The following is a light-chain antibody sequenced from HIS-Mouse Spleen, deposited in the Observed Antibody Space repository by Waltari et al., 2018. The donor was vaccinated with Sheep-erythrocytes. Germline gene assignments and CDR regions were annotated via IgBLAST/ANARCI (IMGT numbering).Light chain of an antibody. CDR2: EVS. J-gene: IGLJ3*02. V-gene: IGLV2-8*01. CDR1: SSDVGGYNY. Sequence: QSALTQPPSASGSPGQSVTISCTGTSSDVGGYNYVSWYQQHPGKAPKLMIYEVSKRPSGGPDRFSCSKAGNTASLTGSGLQAEDEADYYCSSYAGSNNWVFGGGTKLTVL. CDR3: SSYAGSNNWV.